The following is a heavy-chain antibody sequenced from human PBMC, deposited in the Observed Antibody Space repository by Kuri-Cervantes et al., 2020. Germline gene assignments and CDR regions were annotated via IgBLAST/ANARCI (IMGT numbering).Heavy chain of an antibody. V-gene: IGHV3-53*05. CDR3: AKDWSYDFWSGPAVP. J-gene: IGHJ5*02. Sequence: GGSLKLPCSPSGFTVSSNYMSWVRQAPGKGLEWVSVIYSGGSTYYADSVKGRFTISRDNPKNSLYLQMNSLRAEDTSFYYCAKDWSYDFWSGPAVPWGQGTLVTVSS. D-gene: IGHD3-3*01. CDR1: GFTVSSNY. CDR2: IYSGGST.